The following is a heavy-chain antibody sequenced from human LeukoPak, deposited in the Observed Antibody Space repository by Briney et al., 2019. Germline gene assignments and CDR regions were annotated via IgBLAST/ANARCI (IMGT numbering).Heavy chain of an antibody. D-gene: IGHD3-22*01. J-gene: IGHJ4*02. Sequence: SVKVSCKASGGTFSSYAISWVRQAPGQGLEWMGGIIPIFGTANYAQKFQGRVTITTDESTSTAYMELRSLRSDDTAVYYCARDGVVITTSPFDYWGQGTLVTVSS. CDR3: ARDGVVITTSPFDY. CDR2: IIPIFGTA. CDR1: GGTFSSYA. V-gene: IGHV1-69*05.